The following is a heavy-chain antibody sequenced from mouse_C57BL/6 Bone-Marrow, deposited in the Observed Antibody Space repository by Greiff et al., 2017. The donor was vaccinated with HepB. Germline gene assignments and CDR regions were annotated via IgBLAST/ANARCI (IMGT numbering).Heavy chain of an antibody. Sequence: QVQLQQPGAELVKPGASVKLSCKASGYTFTSYWMQWVKQRPGQGLEWIGNIDPSDSETHYNQKFKDKATLTVDKSSSTAYMQLSSLTSEDSAVYYCARGSSFYAMDYWGQGTSVTVSS. CDR3: ARGSSFYAMDY. J-gene: IGHJ4*01. V-gene: IGHV1-52*01. CDR1: GYTFTSYW. CDR2: IDPSDSET. D-gene: IGHD1-1*01.